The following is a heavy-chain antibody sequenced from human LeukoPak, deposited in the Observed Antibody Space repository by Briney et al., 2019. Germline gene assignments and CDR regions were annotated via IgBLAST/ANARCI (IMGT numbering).Heavy chain of an antibody. Sequence: SVKVSCKASGGTFSSYAISWVRQAPGQGLEWMGGIIPIFGTANYAQKFQGRVTITADESTSTAYMELSSLRSEDTAVYYCARGSPKYYYSSGSYYPEFDYWGQGTLVTVSS. CDR2: IIPIFGTA. V-gene: IGHV1-69*01. D-gene: IGHD3-10*01. CDR1: GGTFSSYA. CDR3: ARGSPKYYYSSGSYYPEFDY. J-gene: IGHJ4*02.